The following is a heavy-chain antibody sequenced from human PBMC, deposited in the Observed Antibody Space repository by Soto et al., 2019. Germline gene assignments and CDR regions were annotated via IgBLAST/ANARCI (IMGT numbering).Heavy chain of an antibody. CDR2: ISHIWST. CDR1: GGSISSGSC. V-gene: IGHV4-4*02. J-gene: IGHJ5*01. D-gene: IGHD1-26*01. Sequence: SETLSLTCSVSGGSISSGSCCSWVRQPPGGGLEWIGEISHIWSTNYKSSLKSRVTISVDKTKNDVSLKLTSVTAADTAVYYCERVISAWFASWANGPQV. CDR3: ERVISAWFAS.